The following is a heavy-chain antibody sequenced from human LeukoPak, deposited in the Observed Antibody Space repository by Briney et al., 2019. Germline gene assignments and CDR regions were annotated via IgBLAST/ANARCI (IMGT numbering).Heavy chain of an antibody. CDR2: ISSSSSYI. D-gene: IGHD3-3*02. CDR1: GFTFSSYW. CDR3: ARDSISLGQAFDI. J-gene: IGHJ3*02. Sequence: GGSLRLSCAASGFTFSSYWMNWVRQAPGKGLEWVSSISSSSSYIYYADSVKGRFTISRDNAKNSLHLQMNSLRAEDTAVYYCARDSISLGQAFDIWGQGTMVTVSS. V-gene: IGHV3-21*01.